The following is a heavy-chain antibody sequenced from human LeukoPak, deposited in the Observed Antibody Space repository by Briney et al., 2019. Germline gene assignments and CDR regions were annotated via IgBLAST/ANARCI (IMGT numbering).Heavy chain of an antibody. J-gene: IGHJ4*02. CDR1: GFTFSSYW. D-gene: IGHD3-10*01. Sequence: GGSLRLSCAASGFTFSSYWMSWVRQAPGKGLEWVANIKQDGSEKYYVDSVKGRFTISRDNAKNSLYLQMNSLRAEDTALYYCAKDNFDYYGSGSYGYYFDYWGQGTLVTVSS. CDR3: AKDNFDYYGSGSYGYYFDY. CDR2: IKQDGSEK. V-gene: IGHV3-7*03.